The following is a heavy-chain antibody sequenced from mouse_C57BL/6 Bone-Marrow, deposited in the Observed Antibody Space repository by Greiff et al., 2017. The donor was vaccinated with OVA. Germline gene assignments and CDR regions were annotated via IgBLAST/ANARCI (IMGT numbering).Heavy chain of an antibody. J-gene: IGHJ4*01. CDR2: INPNNGGT. CDR3: ARHSNYACAMDY. Sequence: EVQLQQFGPELVKPGASVKMSCKASGYTFTDYNMHWVKQSHGKSLEWIGYINPNNGGTSYNQKFKGKATLTVNKSSSTAYMELRSLTSEDSAVYYCARHSNYACAMDYWGQGTSVTVSS. CDR1: GYTFTDYN. V-gene: IGHV1-22*01. D-gene: IGHD2-5*01.